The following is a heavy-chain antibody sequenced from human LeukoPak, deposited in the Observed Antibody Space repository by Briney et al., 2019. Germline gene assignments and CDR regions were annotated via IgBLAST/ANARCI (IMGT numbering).Heavy chain of an antibody. V-gene: IGHV1-2*02. CDR1: GYFTAYY. CDR2: INPNSGGT. Sequence: GASVKVSCKASGYFTAYYMHWVRQAPGQGLEWMGWINPNSGGTNYAQKFQGRVTMTRDTSINTAYMELSRLRSDDTAVYYCARVGWWGLRLGELSFDAFDIWGQGTMVTVSS. CDR3: ARVGWWGLRLGELSFDAFDI. D-gene: IGHD3-16*02. J-gene: IGHJ3*02.